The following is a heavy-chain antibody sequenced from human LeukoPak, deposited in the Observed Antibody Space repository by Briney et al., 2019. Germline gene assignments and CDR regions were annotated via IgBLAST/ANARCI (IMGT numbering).Heavy chain of an antibody. CDR2: IRYDGSNK. V-gene: IGHV3-30*02. CDR3: AKDRAYSYGYANDY. D-gene: IGHD5-18*01. J-gene: IGHJ4*02. Sequence: PGGSLRLSCAASGFTFSSYDIHWVRQAPGKGLEWVAFIRYDGSNKYYADSVRGRFTISRDNSKNTLYLQMNSLRAEDTAVYYCAKDRAYSYGYANDYWGQGTLVTVSS. CDR1: GFTFSSYD.